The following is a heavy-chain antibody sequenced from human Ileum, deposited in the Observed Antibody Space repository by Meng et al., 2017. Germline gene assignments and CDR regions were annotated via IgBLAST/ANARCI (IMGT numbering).Heavy chain of an antibody. CDR2: IHHSGST. CDR3: ARNGDYSADH. Sequence: GPGMLGHSGPLSHPSAVLVASLSFGYWCMWVRQPPGQGLEWIGEIHHSGSTNYNPSLKSRVTLSVDNSNNQFSLSLTSVTAADTAVYYCARNGDYSADHWGQGILVTVSS. CDR1: VASLSFGYW. V-gene: IGHV4-4*02. J-gene: IGHJ4*02. D-gene: IGHD2-21*01.